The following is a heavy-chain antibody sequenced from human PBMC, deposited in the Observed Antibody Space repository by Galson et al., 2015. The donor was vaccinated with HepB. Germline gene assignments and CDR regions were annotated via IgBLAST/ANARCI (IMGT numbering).Heavy chain of an antibody. Sequence: TLSLTCTVSGGSISSYYWSWIRQPPGKGLEWIGYIYYSGSTNYNPSLKSRVTISVDTSKNQFSLKLSSVTAADAAVYYCARVWDVDTAPSYFDYWGQGALVTVSS. D-gene: IGHD5-18*01. J-gene: IGHJ4*02. CDR3: ARVWDVDTAPSYFDY. CDR2: IYYSGST. CDR1: GGSISSYY. V-gene: IGHV4-59*01.